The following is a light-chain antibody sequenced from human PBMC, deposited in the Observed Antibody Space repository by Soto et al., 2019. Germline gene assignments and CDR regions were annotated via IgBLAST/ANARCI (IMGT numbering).Light chain of an antibody. J-gene: IGLJ2*01. Sequence: SYELTQPPSVSVSPGQTASITCSGDKLGDKYACWYQQKPGQSPVLLIYQDNKRPSGIPERFSGSNSGNTATLTISGTQAMDEADYNCQAWDSTIIFGGGTQLTVL. CDR3: QAWDSTII. CDR2: QDN. V-gene: IGLV3-1*01. CDR1: KLGDKY.